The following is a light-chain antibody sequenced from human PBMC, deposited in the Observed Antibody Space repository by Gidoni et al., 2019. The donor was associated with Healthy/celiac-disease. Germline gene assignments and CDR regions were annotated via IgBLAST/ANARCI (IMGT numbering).Light chain of an antibody. CDR3: QQYYSYPWT. CDR2: AAS. J-gene: IGKJ1*01. Sequence: AIRMTQSPSSFSASTGDRVTITCRASQGISSYLAWYQQKPGKAPKLLIYAASTLQSGVPSRFSGRGSGTDFTLTISCMQSEDFATYYGQQYYSYPWTFGQGTKVEIK. V-gene: IGKV1-8*01. CDR1: QGISSY.